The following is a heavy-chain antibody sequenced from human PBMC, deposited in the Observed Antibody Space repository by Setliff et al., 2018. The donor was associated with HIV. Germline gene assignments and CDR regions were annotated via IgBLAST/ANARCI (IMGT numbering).Heavy chain of an antibody. J-gene: IGHJ5*02. Sequence: SETMSLTCTVSGGSIRTGSYYCGWIRQPPGKRLEWLASIYSGGSTLYNPSLKSRVTISRDTSKNQFSLKLTSVTAADTAVYYCARDGRAAMVPFDPWGQGTLVTVSS. CDR2: IYSGGST. CDR1: GGSIRTGSYY. V-gene: IGHV4-39*07. D-gene: IGHD5-18*01. CDR3: ARDGRAAMVPFDP.